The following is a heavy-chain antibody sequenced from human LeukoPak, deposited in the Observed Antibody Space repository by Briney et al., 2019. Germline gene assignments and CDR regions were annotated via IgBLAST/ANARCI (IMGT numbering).Heavy chain of an antibody. D-gene: IGHD4-23*01. CDR3: ARYLDYGGEEGFYY. CDR2: ITSSSSYI. J-gene: IGHJ4*02. CDR1: GFTFSSYS. V-gene: IGHV3-21*01. Sequence: GGSLRLSCAASGFTFSSYSMNWVRQAPGKGLEWVSSITSSSSYIYYADSVKGRFTISRDNAKNSLYLQMNSLRAEDTAVYYCARYLDYGGEEGFYYWGQGTLVTVSS.